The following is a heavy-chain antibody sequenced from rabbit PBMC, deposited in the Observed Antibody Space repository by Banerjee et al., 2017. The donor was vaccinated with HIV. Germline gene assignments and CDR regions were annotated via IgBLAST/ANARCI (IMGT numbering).Heavy chain of an antibody. CDR2: IGAGSSGGT. CDR3: ARNAGSGLYYFNL. CDR1: GFDFSSNA. J-gene: IGHJ4*01. Sequence: QSLEESGGGLVQPEGSLTLTCTASGFDFSSNAMCWVRQAPGKGLEWIACIGAGSSGGTYYASWAKGRFTISKTSSTTMTLQMTSLTAADTATYFCARNAGSGLYYFNLWGPGHPRHRL. V-gene: IGHV1S40*01. D-gene: IGHD4-2*01.